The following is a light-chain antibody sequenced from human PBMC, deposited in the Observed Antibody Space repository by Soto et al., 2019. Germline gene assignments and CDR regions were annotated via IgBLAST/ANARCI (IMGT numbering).Light chain of an antibody. J-gene: IGKJ1*01. CDR3: QQYGSSRT. Sequence: EIVLTQSPGTLSLSPGERATLSCRASQRVTNNYLAWYQQRPGQAPSLLIYDASSGATGISDRFSGSGSGTDFTLTISRLEPEDFAVYFCQQYGSSRTFGQGTKVDIK. CDR1: QRVTNNY. V-gene: IGKV3-20*01. CDR2: DAS.